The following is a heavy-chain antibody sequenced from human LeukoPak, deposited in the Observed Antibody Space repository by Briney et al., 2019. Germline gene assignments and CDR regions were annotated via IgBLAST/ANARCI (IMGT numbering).Heavy chain of an antibody. CDR2: INHSGST. J-gene: IGHJ5*02. CDR1: GGSFSGYY. Sequence: SETLSLTCAVYGGSFSGYYWSWIRQPPGKGLEWIGEINHSGSTNYNPSLKSRVTISVDTSKNQFSLKLSSVTAADTAVYYCARGKPSGWYLKGIWFDPWGQGTLVTVSS. V-gene: IGHV4-34*01. CDR3: ARGKPSGWYLKGIWFDP. D-gene: IGHD6-13*01.